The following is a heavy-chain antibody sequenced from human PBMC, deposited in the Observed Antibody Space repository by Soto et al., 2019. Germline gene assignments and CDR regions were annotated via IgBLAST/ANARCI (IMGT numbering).Heavy chain of an antibody. D-gene: IGHD6-13*01. J-gene: IGHJ4*02. CDR3: ARVSSIAAAGTGDLNY. Sequence: GGSLRLSCASSGFTFSSYWMHWVRQAPGKGLVWVSRINSDGSSTSYADSVKGRFTISRDNAKNTLYLQMNSLRAEDTAVYYCARVSSIAAAGTGDLNYWGQGTLVTVSS. V-gene: IGHV3-74*01. CDR2: INSDGSST. CDR1: GFTFSSYW.